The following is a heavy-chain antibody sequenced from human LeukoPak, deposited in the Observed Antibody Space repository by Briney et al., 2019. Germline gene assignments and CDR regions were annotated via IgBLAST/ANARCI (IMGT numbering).Heavy chain of an antibody. V-gene: IGHV3-64*01. CDR1: GXTFSSYA. Sequence: GGSLRLSCAASGXTFSSYAMHWVRQAPGKGLEYVSAISSNGGSTSYANSVKGRFTISRDNSKNSLYLQMNSLRAEDTAVYYCARDLRAIAAAGSYFDYWGQGTLVTVSS. CDR2: ISSNGGST. J-gene: IGHJ4*02. D-gene: IGHD6-13*01. CDR3: ARDLRAIAAAGSYFDY.